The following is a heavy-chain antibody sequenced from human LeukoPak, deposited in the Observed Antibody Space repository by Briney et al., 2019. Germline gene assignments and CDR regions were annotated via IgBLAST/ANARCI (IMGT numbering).Heavy chain of an antibody. J-gene: IGHJ4*02. CDR3: AKDTRGYSYGSILNNFDY. Sequence: PGGSLRLSCAASGFTFSSYAMSWVRQAPGKGLEWVSAISGSGGSTYYADSVKGRFTISRDNSKNTLYLQMNSLRAEDTAVYYCAKDTRGYSYGSILNNFDYWGQGTLVTVSS. D-gene: IGHD5-18*01. CDR2: ISGSGGST. V-gene: IGHV3-23*01. CDR1: GFTFSSYA.